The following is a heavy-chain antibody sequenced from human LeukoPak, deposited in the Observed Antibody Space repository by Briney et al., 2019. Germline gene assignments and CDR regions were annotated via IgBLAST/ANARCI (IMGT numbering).Heavy chain of an antibody. V-gene: IGHV4-59*01. Sequence: SETLSLTCTISGGSISTYYWSWIRQPPGKGLEWIGYIYYSGSTSYNPSLKSRVTISVDTSKNQFSLKVTSVTTADTAIYYCAGGVLEPLPNYWGQGTLVTVSS. D-gene: IGHD3-16*01. J-gene: IGHJ4*02. CDR1: GGSISTYY. CDR2: IYYSGST. CDR3: AGGVLEPLPNY.